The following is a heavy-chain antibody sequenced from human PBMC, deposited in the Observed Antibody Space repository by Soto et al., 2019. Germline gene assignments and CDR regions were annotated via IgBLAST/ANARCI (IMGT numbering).Heavy chain of an antibody. D-gene: IGHD3-22*01. J-gene: IGHJ4*02. Sequence: VGSLRLSCAASGFTFSLYSMIWVRQAPGKGLEWVASITSSSSYIYYEDSLKGRFTISRDNAKNSLFLQLDSLRAEDTAVYFCVRARSTDSRPDYWGQGTLVTVSS. CDR1: GFTFSLYS. CDR2: ITSSSSYI. V-gene: IGHV3-21*01. CDR3: VRARSTDSRPDY.